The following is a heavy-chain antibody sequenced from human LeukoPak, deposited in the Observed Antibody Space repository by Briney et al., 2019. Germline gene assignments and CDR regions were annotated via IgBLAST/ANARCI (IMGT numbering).Heavy chain of an antibody. CDR2: IYSGGTT. Sequence: AGGSLRLSCAVSGFTVSTNYLSWVRQAPGKGLEWVSIIYSGGTTYYADSVKGRFTISRDNPKNTLYLQMNSLRAEDTAVYYCTREGPDSSGYSFDYWGQGTLVTVSS. J-gene: IGHJ4*02. V-gene: IGHV3-53*01. D-gene: IGHD3-22*01. CDR3: TREGPDSSGYSFDY. CDR1: GFTVSTNY.